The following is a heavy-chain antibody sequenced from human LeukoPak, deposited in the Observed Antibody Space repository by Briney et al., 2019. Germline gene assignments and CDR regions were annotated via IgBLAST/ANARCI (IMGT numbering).Heavy chain of an antibody. V-gene: IGHV3-30*04. Sequence: GGSLRLSCAASGFTFSSYAMHWVRQAPGKGLEWVAVISYDGSNKYYADSVKGRFTISRDNSKNTLYLQMNSLRAEDTAVYYCARVSVWGATIPPDYWGRGTLVTVSS. J-gene: IGHJ4*02. CDR1: GFTFSSYA. CDR2: ISYDGSNK. D-gene: IGHD5-24*01. CDR3: ARVSVWGATIPPDY.